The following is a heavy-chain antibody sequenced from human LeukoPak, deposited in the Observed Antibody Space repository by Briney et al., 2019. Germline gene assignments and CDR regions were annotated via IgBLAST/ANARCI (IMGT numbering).Heavy chain of an antibody. CDR2: ISSSGTGI. D-gene: IGHD3-10*02. V-gene: IGHV3-11*01. CDR3: ARAMWDAFDI. J-gene: IGHJ3*02. CDR1: GFTFRDYY. Sequence: PGGSLRLSCAAYGFTFRDYYMGWIRQAPGKGLEWVSYISSSGTGIYYADSVKGRFTISRDNAKNSLYLQVNSLRAEDTAAYYCARAMWDAFDIWGQGTMVTVSS.